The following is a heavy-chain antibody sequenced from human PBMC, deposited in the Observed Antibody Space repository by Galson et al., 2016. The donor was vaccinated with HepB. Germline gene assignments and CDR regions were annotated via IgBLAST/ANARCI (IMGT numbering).Heavy chain of an antibody. J-gene: IGHJ4*02. CDR1: GFIFDTYW. CDR2: IKYDGSEI. CDR3: ARDPTRSQYGSLTGDPPR. V-gene: IGHV3-7*03. Sequence: SLRLSCAASGFIFDTYWMNWVRQAPGKGLEWVASIKYDGSEINYVDSVKGRFTISRDNPKNSVYLQMNSLRAEDSAVYYCARDPTRSQYGSLTGDPPRWGQGTLVTVSS. D-gene: IGHD3-9*01.